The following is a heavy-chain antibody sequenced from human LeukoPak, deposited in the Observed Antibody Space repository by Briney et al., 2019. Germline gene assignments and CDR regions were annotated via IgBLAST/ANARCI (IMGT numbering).Heavy chain of an antibody. CDR2: INPSGGST. J-gene: IGHJ4*02. V-gene: IGHV1-46*01. Sequence: ASVKVSCKASGYTFTSYYMHWVRQAPGRGLEWMGIINPSGGSTSYAQKFQGRVTMTRDMSTSTVYMELSSLRSEDTAVYYCARGSYYYDSSGHFDYWGQGTLVTVSS. CDR1: GYTFTSYY. D-gene: IGHD3-22*01. CDR3: ARGSYYYDSSGHFDY.